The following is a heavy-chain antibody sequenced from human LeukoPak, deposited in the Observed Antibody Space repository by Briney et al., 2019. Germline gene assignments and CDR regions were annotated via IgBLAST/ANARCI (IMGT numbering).Heavy chain of an antibody. J-gene: IGHJ4*02. D-gene: IGHD3-22*01. V-gene: IGHV4-61*01. CDR3: AREDSSGYLGY. Sequence: PSETLSLTCTVSGGSVSSNIYYWNWIRQPPGKGLEWIGYIYYSGSTNYNPSLKSRVTISVDTSKNQFSLKLNSLTAADTAVYYCAREDSSGYLGYWGQGTLVTVSS. CDR1: GGSVSSNIYY. CDR2: IYYSGST.